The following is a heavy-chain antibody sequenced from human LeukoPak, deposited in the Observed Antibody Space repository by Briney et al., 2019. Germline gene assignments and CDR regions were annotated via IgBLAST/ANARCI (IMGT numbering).Heavy chain of an antibody. J-gene: IGHJ4*02. CDR1: GFTFSSYW. V-gene: IGHV3-23*01. D-gene: IGHD3-16*02. Sequence: PGGFLRLSCAASGFTFSSYWMHWVRRAPGKGLEWVSAFSGSGENTNYADSVKGRFTMSRDNSRNMLYLQMNSLRDEDTAKYYCAKTVSGSYSYQGGDYWGQGTLVTVSS. CDR3: AKTVSGSYSYQGGDY. CDR2: FSGSGENT.